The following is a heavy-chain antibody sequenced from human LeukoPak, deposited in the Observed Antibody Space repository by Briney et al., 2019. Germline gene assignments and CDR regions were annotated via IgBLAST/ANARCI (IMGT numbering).Heavy chain of an antibody. CDR1: EYTFTSYD. V-gene: IGHV1-8*03. D-gene: IGHD1-26*01. CDR2: MNPNSGNT. CDR3: ARYSGSYYYFDY. J-gene: IGHJ4*02. Sequence: ASVKVSCKASEYTFTSYDINWVRQATGQGLEWMGWMNPNSGNTGYAQKFQGRVTITRNTSISTAYMELSSLRSEDTAVYYCARYSGSYYYFDYWGQGTLVTVSS.